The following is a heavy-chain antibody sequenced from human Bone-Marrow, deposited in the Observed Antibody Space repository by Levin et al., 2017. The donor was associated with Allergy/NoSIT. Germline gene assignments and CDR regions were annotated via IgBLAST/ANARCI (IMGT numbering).Heavy chain of an antibody. Sequence: ASVKVSCKVSGYALTELSMHWVRQAPGKGLEWMGGFDPEDGETIYAQKFQGRVTMTEDTSTDTTYMELSSLRSDDTAVYYCARTNKADAFDIWGQGTMVTVSS. J-gene: IGHJ3*02. CDR2: FDPEDGET. CDR1: GYALTELS. V-gene: IGHV1-24*01. D-gene: IGHD1/OR15-1a*01. CDR3: ARTNKADAFDI.